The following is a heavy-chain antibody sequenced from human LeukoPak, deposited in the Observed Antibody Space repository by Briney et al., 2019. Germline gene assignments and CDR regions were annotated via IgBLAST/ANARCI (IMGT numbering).Heavy chain of an antibody. CDR2: ISGSTRYI. J-gene: IGHJ6*03. CDR3: ARPPYSSGGNYMDV. Sequence: GGSLRLSCAASGFTFSDYTMNWVRQAPGKGLEWVSSISGSTRYIYYADSVKGRFTISRDNARNSLHLQMNSLRAEDTAVYYCARPPYSSGGNYMDVWGKGTTVTVSS. V-gene: IGHV3-21*01. CDR1: GFTFSDYT. D-gene: IGHD6-19*01.